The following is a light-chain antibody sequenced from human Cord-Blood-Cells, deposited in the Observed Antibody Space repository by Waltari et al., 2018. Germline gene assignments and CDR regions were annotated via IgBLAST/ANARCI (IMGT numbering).Light chain of an antibody. CDR2: AAS. J-gene: IGKJ5*01. Sequence: DIQMTQSTSSLSASVGDRVTITCRASQSISSYLNWYQQKPGKAPKLLIYAASSLQSGVPSRFSGSGSGTDFTLTISSLQPEDFATYYCQQSYSTPRFGQGTRLEIK. CDR1: QSISSY. CDR3: QQSYSTPR. V-gene: IGKV1-39*01.